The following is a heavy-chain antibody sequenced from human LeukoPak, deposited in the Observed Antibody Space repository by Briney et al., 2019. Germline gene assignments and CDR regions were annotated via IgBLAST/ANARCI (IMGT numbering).Heavy chain of an antibody. J-gene: IGHJ4*02. CDR2: INHSGST. V-gene: IGHV4-34*01. Sequence: PSETLSLTCADYGGSFSGYYWSWIRQPPGKGLDWIGEINHSGSTNYNPSLKSRVTISVDTSKNQFSLKLSSVTAADTAVYYCARGRVVVVAATNPRYFDYWGQGTLVTVSS. D-gene: IGHD2-15*01. CDR3: ARGRVVVVAATNPRYFDY. CDR1: GGSFSGYY.